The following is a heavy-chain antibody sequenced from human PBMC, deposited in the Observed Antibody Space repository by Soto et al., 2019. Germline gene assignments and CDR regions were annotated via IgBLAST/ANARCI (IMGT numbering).Heavy chain of an antibody. D-gene: IGHD3-16*01. Sequence: SETLSLTCTVSGGSISSYYWSWIRQPPGKGLEWIGYIYYSGSTNYNPSLKSRVTISVDTSKNQFSLKLSSVTAADTAVYYCARLRYDYIWGALPHYYYHYMDVWGKGTTVTVSS. CDR3: ARLRYDYIWGALPHYYYHYMDV. CDR1: GGSISSYY. V-gene: IGHV4-59*08. J-gene: IGHJ6*03. CDR2: IYYSGST.